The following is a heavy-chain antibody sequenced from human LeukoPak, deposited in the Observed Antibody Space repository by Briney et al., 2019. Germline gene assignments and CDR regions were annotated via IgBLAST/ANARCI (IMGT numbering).Heavy chain of an antibody. CDR1: GFTFSSYG. V-gene: IGHV3-30*18. CDR2: ISYDGSNK. D-gene: IGHD6-13*01. J-gene: IGHJ4*02. CDR3: AKDPGSSSWIGSYFDY. Sequence: GGSLRLSCAASGFTFSSYGMHWVRQAPGKGLEWVAVISYDGSNKYYADSVKGRFTISRDNSKNTLYLQMNSLRAEDTAVYYCAKDPGSSSWIGSYFDYWGQGTLVTVSS.